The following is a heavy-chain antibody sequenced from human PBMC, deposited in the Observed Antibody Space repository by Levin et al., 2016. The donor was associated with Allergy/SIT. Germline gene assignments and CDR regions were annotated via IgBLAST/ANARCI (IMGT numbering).Heavy chain of an antibody. V-gene: IGHV4-59*01. Sequence: WIRQPPGKGLEWIGYIYYSGSTNYNPSLKSRVTISVDTSKNQFSLKLSSVTAADTAVYYCARVVTRGAFDIWGQGTMVTVSS. CDR2: IYYSGST. D-gene: IGHD4-23*01. J-gene: IGHJ3*02. CDR3: ARVVTRGAFDI.